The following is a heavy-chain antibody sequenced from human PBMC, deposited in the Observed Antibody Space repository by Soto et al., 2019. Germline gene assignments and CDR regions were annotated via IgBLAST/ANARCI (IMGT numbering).Heavy chain of an antibody. V-gene: IGHV6-1*01. J-gene: IGHJ6*03. CDR2: TYFRSRWYN. CDR3: ARDLECGYSNYYYYMDV. Sequence: SQTLSLTCAISGDSVSSNTAAWHWIRQSPSRGLEWLGRTYFRSRWYNDYAVSVKSRITINADTSKNQFSLHLNSVSPEDTAVYYCARDLECGYSNYYYYMDVWGKGSTVTVYS. CDR1: GDSVSSNTAA. D-gene: IGHD5-12*01.